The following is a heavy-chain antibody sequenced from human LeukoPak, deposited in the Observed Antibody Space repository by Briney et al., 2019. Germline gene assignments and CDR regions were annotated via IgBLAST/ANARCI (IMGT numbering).Heavy chain of an antibody. CDR3: ARAPSYSTSSTLEYFQH. J-gene: IGHJ1*01. CDR2: IDPSGGSR. D-gene: IGHD6-6*01. V-gene: IGHV1-46*01. Sequence: ASVKVSCKASGYTFTNCYMHWVRQAPGQGLEWMGIIDPSGGSRNYAQKLQGRVTMTRDTSTSTVYMELSRLRSEDTAVYYCARAPSYSTSSTLEYFQHWGQGTLVTVSS. CDR1: GYTFTNCY.